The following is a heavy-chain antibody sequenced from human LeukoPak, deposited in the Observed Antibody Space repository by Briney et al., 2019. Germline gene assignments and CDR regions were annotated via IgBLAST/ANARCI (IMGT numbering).Heavy chain of an antibody. J-gene: IGHJ4*02. Sequence: GGSLRLSCAASGFTFRNYAMSWVRQAPGKGLEWVSAIVGNGVSTYYADSVQGRFTISRDNSKNTLYLQMNSLRAEDTAVYYCARDPMYYYGSGSYYDDYWGQGTLVTVSS. CDR3: ARDPMYYYGSGSYYDDY. D-gene: IGHD3-10*01. CDR1: GFTFRNYA. CDR2: IVGNGVST. V-gene: IGHV3-23*01.